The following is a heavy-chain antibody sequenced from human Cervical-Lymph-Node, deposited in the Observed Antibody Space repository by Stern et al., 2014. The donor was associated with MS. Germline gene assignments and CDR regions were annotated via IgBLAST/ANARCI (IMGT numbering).Heavy chain of an antibody. J-gene: IGHJ6*02. CDR2: ISPWNGNA. Sequence: QVQLVQSGAEVKEPGASVKVSCKTSGYLFTTYGFSWVRQAPGQGLEWMGWISPWNGNAKYEQKFQDRVTMSTDTSTSTAYMELRSLRSDDTAVYYCARDPPRGGFGEFLSNYDYYGMDVWGQGTTVTVSS. CDR1: GYLFTTYG. D-gene: IGHD3-10*01. V-gene: IGHV1-18*01. CDR3: ARDPPRGGFGEFLSNYDYYGMDV.